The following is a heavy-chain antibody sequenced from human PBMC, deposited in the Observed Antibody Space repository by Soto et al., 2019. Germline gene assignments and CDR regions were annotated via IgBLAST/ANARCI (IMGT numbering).Heavy chain of an antibody. V-gene: IGHV5-10-1*01. Sequence: GESLKISCNDSGYKFTNYWISWVRQMPGKGLEWMGRIDPSDSYTNYSPSFQGHVTISAARSINTAYLQWNSLRASDTAMFYCAIATHGTSYYDYLGQGTLVTVSS. CDR2: IDPSDSYT. CDR3: AIATHGTSYYDY. D-gene: IGHD6-13*01. CDR1: GYKFTNYW. J-gene: IGHJ4*02.